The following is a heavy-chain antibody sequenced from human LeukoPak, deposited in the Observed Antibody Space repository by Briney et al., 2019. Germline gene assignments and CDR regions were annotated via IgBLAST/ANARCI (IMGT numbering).Heavy chain of an antibody. D-gene: IGHD6-19*01. CDR3: ARQQWRGLSAFDI. J-gene: IGHJ3*02. CDR2: INPNSGGT. V-gene: IGHV1-2*02. CDR1: GYTFTGYY. Sequence: GASVKVSCKASGYTFTGYYMHWVRQAPGQGLEWMGWINPNSGGTNYAQKFQGRVTMTRDTSISTANMELSRLRSDDTAVYYYARQQWRGLSAFDIWGQGTMVTVSS.